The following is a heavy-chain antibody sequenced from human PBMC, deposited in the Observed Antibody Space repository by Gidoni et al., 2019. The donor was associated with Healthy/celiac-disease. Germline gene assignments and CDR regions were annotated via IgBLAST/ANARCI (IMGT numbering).Heavy chain of an antibody. V-gene: IGHV3-9*01. Sequence: EVQLVESGGGLVQPGRSLTLSCAASGFPFDDYAMHWVRQAPGKGLEWVSGISWNSCSIGYADSVKGRFTISRDNAKNSLYLQMNSLRAEDTALYYCARGDYGDWTRTFDIGGQGTMVTVSS. D-gene: IGHD4-17*01. CDR1: GFPFDDYA. CDR3: ARGDYGDWTRTFDI. CDR2: ISWNSCSI. J-gene: IGHJ3*02.